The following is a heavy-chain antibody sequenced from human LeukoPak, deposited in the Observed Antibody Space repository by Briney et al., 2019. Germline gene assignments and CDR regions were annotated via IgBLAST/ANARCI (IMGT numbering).Heavy chain of an antibody. V-gene: IGHV1-18*01. CDR1: GYTFTNYG. J-gene: IGHJ5*02. Sequence: ASVKASCKASGYTFTNYGITWVRQAPGQGLEWMGWISAYSGNTNYAQKLQGRVTMTIDKTTSTAYMELRSLRSDDTAVYYCARGGANCSGGRCPLNWFDPWGQGTPVTVSS. CDR3: ARGGANCSGGRCPLNWFDP. D-gene: IGHD2-15*01. CDR2: ISAYSGNT.